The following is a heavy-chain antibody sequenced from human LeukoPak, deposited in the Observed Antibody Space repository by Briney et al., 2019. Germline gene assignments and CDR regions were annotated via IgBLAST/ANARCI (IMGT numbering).Heavy chain of an antibody. V-gene: IGHV3-30*18. Sequence: GGSLRLSCAASGFTFSSYAMHWVRQAPGKGLEWVAVISYDGSNKYYADSVKGRFTISRDNSKNTLYLQMNSLRAEDTAVCYCAKCREQWLVSYGMDVWGQGTTVTVSS. CDR3: AKCREQWLVSYGMDV. J-gene: IGHJ6*02. D-gene: IGHD6-19*01. CDR1: GFTFSSYA. CDR2: ISYDGSNK.